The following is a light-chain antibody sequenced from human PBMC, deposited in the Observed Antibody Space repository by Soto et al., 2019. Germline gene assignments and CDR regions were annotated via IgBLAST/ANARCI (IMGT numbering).Light chain of an antibody. CDR1: SSDVGGYNY. Sequence: QSVLTQPASVSGSPGQSITISCTGTSSDVGGYNYVSWYQQHPGKAPKLMIYDVSNRPSGVSNRFFGSKSGNTASLTISGLQAEDEADYYCSSYTSRSLVVFGGGTKVTVL. CDR2: DVS. J-gene: IGLJ2*01. CDR3: SSYTSRSLVV. V-gene: IGLV2-14*01.